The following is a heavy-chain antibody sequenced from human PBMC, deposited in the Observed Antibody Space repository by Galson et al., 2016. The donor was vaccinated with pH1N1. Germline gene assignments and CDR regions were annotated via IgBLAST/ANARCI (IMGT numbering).Heavy chain of an antibody. J-gene: IGHJ6*03. Sequence: SLSSSEYYWAWIRQSPGTGLEWIGSIYYRGSTYYNPSLKSRVSISVDRSTNQFSLNLSSVTAADTAVYYCTSIIGTTQYYYYMDVWGKGTTVTVSS. CDR3: TSIIGTTQYYYYMDV. CDR1: SLSSSEYY. D-gene: IGHD1-7*01. V-gene: IGHV4-39*07. CDR2: IYYRGST.